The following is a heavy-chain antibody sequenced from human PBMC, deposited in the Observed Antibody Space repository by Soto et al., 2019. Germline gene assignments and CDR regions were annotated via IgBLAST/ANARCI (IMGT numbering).Heavy chain of an antibody. V-gene: IGHV4-34*01. J-gene: IGHJ3*01. CDR2: INHSGST. CDR3: ARVGRMVRGVIKSD. CDR1: GGSFSGYY. Sequence: SETLSLTCAVYGGSFSGYYWSWIRQPPGKGLEWIGEINHSGSTNYNPSLKSRVTISVDTSKNQFSLKLSSATAADTAVYYCARVGRMVRGVIKSDWGQGTMVTVSS. D-gene: IGHD3-10*01.